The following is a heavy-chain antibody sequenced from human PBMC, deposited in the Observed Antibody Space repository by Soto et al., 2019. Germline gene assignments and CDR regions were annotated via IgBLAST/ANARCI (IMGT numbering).Heavy chain of an antibody. CDR1: TGSFSGYF. J-gene: IGHJ6*02. Sequence: SETLSLTCAVYTGSFSGYFWNWIRQPPGKGLEWIGEIIHTGSPNYNPSLQSRVSISVDTSKSQFFLKLNSVTAADTALYYCSRHYCSGGSCYYYGMDVWGQGTTVT. CDR3: SRHYCSGGSCYYYGMDV. D-gene: IGHD2-15*01. V-gene: IGHV4-34*12. CDR2: IIHTGSP.